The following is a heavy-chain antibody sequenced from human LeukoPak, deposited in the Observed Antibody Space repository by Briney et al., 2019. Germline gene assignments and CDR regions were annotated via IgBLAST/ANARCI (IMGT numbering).Heavy chain of an antibody. D-gene: IGHD6-13*01. CDR2: IKQDGSEK. Sequence: TGGSLRLSCAASGFTFSSYWMSWVRHAPGKGLEWVANIKQDGSEKYYVDSVKGRFTISRDNAKNSLYLQMNSLRAEDTAVYYCARDSPYSSSWDAFDIWGQGTMVTVSS. CDR1: GFTFSSYW. J-gene: IGHJ3*02. CDR3: ARDSPYSSSWDAFDI. V-gene: IGHV3-7*01.